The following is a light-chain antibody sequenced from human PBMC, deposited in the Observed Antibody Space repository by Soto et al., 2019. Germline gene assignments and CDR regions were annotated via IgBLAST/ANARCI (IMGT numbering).Light chain of an antibody. V-gene: IGKV3-15*01. J-gene: IGKJ1*01. Sequence: EIVMTQSPATLSVSPGERATISCRASQSVSSDLAWYQQKPGQAPRLLIYGASTRATGIPARFSGSGSGTEFTITISSLQSEDVVVYYCQQYNNWPPWTFGQGTKVEIK. CDR3: QQYNNWPPWT. CDR1: QSVSSD. CDR2: GAS.